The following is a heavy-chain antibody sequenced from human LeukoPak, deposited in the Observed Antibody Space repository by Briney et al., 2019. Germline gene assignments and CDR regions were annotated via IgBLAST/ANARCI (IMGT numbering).Heavy chain of an antibody. CDR3: ARTTVTKFDAFDY. CDR2: IYHSGST. D-gene: IGHD4-17*01. V-gene: IGHV4-34*01. Sequence: PSETLSLTCAVYGGSFSGYYWSWIRQPPGKGLEWIGEIYHSGSTNYNPSLKSRVTISVDTSKNQFSLKLSSVTAAYTAVYYCARTTVTKFDAFDYWGQGTLVTVSS. CDR1: GGSFSGYY. J-gene: IGHJ4*02.